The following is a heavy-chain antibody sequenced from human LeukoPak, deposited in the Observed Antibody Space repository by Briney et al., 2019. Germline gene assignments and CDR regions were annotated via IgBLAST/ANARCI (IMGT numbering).Heavy chain of an antibody. CDR1: GFTFSSYG. Sequence: PGGSLRLSCAVSGFTFSSYGMHWVRQAPGKGLEWVAVIWYDGSNKFYADSVKGRFTISRDNSKNTLYLQMNSLRAEDTAVYYCARDRQQLLPPRHENDYWGQGTLVTVSS. J-gene: IGHJ4*02. CDR2: IWYDGSNK. D-gene: IGHD6-13*01. CDR3: ARDRQQLLPPRHENDY. V-gene: IGHV3-33*01.